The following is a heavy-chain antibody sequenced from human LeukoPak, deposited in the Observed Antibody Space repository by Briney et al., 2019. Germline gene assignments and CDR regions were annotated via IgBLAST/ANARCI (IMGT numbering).Heavy chain of an antibody. V-gene: IGHV4-30-2*01. CDR1: GGPISSGGYS. CDR2: IYHSGST. D-gene: IGHD3-10*02. J-gene: IGHJ4*02. Sequence: SETLSLTCAVSGGPISSGGYSWNWIRQPPGKGLEWIGYIYHSGSTYYNPSLKSRVTISVDRSKNQFSLKLNSVTAADTAVYYCARAPLFGDFDYWGQGTLVTVSS. CDR3: ARAPLFGDFDY.